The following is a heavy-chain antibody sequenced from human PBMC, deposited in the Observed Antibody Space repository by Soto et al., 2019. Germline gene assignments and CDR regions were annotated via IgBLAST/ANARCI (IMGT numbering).Heavy chain of an antibody. J-gene: IGHJ2*01. CDR3: VNRPPSNWYFDL. CDR2: IYWDDDK. Sequence: QITLKESGPTLVNPTQTLTLTCTFSGFSLSTNGVGVGWIRQPPGKALEWLALIYWDDDKRYSPSLKSRLTITKDTSKNQVVLTMTNMDPVDTATYYCVNRPPSNWYFDLWGRGTLVTVSS. V-gene: IGHV2-5*02. CDR1: GFSLSTNGVG.